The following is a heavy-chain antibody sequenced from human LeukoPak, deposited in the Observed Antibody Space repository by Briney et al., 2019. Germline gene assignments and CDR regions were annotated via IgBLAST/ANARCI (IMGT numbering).Heavy chain of an antibody. D-gene: IGHD5-24*01. J-gene: IGHJ4*02. Sequence: GASVKVSCKASGGTFSSYAISWVRQAPGQGLEWMGRIIPIFGIANYAQKFQGRVTITADKSMSTAYMELSSLRSEDTAVYYCARCDPIEMAIPDYWGQGTLVTVSS. CDR3: ARCDPIEMAIPDY. V-gene: IGHV1-69*04. CDR2: IIPIFGIA. CDR1: GGTFSSYA.